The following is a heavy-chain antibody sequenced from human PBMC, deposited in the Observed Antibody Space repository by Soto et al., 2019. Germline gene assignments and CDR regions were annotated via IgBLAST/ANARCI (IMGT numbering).Heavy chain of an antibody. D-gene: IGHD1-20*01. CDR2: IIPIFGTA. J-gene: IGHJ4*02. CDR1: GGTFSSYA. Sequence: QVQLVQSGAEVKKPGSSVKVSCKASGGTFSSYAISWVRQAPRQGLEWMGGIIPIFGTANYAQKFQGRVTITADESTSTAYMELSSLRSEDTAVYYCARVTGTTWDTSFDYWGQGTLVTVSS. CDR3: ARVTGTTWDTSFDY. V-gene: IGHV1-69*01.